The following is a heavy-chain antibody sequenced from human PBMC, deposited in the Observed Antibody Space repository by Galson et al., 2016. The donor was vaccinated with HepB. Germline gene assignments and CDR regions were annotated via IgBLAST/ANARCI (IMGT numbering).Heavy chain of an antibody. Sequence: SLRLSCAASGFTFSDSGMHWVRQAPGKGLEWVAMIWYDGTNKYYADSVKGRFTTSRDNSKNKVDLQMNSLRAEDTAVYFCARGPYYDFWKHGMDVWGKGTTVTGSS. J-gene: IGHJ6*04. CDR3: ARGPYYDFWKHGMDV. CDR1: GFTFSDSG. D-gene: IGHD3-3*01. V-gene: IGHV3-33*01. CDR2: IWYDGTNK.